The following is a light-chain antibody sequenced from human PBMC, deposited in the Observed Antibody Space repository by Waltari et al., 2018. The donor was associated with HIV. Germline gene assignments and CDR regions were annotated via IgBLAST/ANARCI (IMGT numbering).Light chain of an antibody. V-gene: IGKV1-9*01. CDR3: QQLNSFPRT. Sequence: DIQLTQSPSFLSASVGDRVTITCRASQGISNYLAWYQQKPGDAPKLLIYGASTLQSGVASRFSGSGSGTEFTLTISSLQPEDFATDDCQQLNSFPRTFGGGTQVEIK. J-gene: IGKJ4*01. CDR1: QGISNY. CDR2: GAS.